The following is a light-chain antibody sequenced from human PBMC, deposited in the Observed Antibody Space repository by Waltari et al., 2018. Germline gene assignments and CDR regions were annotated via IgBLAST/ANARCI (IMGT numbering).Light chain of an antibody. V-gene: IGKV3-20*01. CDR3: QHYVRLPAT. Sequence: EIVLTQSPGTLSLSPGERAALPCRASQSIGTYIAWYQQKPGQAPRLLIYGTSRRATGIPDRFSGSGSGTDFSLTISRLEPEDFAVYHCQHYVRLPATFGQGTKVEIK. CDR2: GTS. CDR1: QSIGTY. J-gene: IGKJ1*01.